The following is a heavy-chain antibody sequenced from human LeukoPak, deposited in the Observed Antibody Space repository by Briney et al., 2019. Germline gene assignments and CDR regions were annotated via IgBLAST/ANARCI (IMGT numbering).Heavy chain of an antibody. J-gene: IGHJ4*02. V-gene: IGHV3-21*06. CDR1: GLTFSTSG. Sequence: GGSLRLSCTASGLTFSTSGFNWVRQAPGKGLEWVASIGPTGSDRYHADSIKGRFTISRDNANNFLYLQMNSLRAEDTAVYYCVRGIWNGPYYWGQGTLVTVSS. CDR3: VRGIWNGPYY. D-gene: IGHD1-1*01. CDR2: IGPTGSDR.